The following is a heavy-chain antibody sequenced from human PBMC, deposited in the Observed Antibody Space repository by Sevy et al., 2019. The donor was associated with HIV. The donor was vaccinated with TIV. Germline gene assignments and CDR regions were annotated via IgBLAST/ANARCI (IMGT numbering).Heavy chain of an antibody. D-gene: IGHD3-16*01. Sequence: GGSLRLSCAASGFTFSANWMNWVRRAPGKGLEWVANIKADGSDKHYVDSVEGRFTISRDNAKNLLFLQMNSLRVEDTAAYYCAHETFGRFESWGQGTLVTVSS. V-gene: IGHV3-7*01. J-gene: IGHJ4*02. CDR2: IKADGSDK. CDR3: AHETFGRFES. CDR1: GFTFSANW.